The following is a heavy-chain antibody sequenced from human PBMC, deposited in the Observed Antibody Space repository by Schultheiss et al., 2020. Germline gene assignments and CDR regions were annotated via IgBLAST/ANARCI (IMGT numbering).Heavy chain of an antibody. Sequence: ASVKVSCKASGYTFTGYYMHWVRQAPGQGLEWMGWINPNSGGTNYAQKFQGRVTMTRDTSISTAYMELSSVTAADTAVYYCARGGDWAFDAFDIWGQGTMVTVSS. V-gene: IGHV1-2*02. CDR3: ARGGDWAFDAFDI. D-gene: IGHD3-9*01. CDR1: GYTFTGYY. CDR2: INPNSGGT. J-gene: IGHJ3*02.